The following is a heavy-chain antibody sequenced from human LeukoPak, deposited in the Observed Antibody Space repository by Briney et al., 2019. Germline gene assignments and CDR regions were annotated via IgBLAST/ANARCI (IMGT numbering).Heavy chain of an antibody. CDR1: RGTFSSYA. CDR2: IIPIFGTA. CDR3: ARVEPYYYGSGSYSNTNWFDP. V-gene: IGHV1-69*13. D-gene: IGHD3-10*01. Sequence: ASVKVSCKASRGTFSSYAISWVRQAPGQGLEWMGGIIPIFGTANYAQKFQGRVTITADESTSTAYMELSSLRSEDTAVYYCARVEPYYYGSGSYSNTNWFDPWGQGTLVTVSS. J-gene: IGHJ5*02.